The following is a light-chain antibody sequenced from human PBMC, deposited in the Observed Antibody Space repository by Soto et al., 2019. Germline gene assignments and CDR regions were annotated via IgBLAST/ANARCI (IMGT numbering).Light chain of an antibody. CDR1: SSDVGSYDL. J-gene: IGLJ1*01. CDR3: SSYTNINTRACV. Sequence: QSALTQPASVSGSPGQSITISCTGTSSDVGSYDLVSWYQQHPGKAPKLIIYEGSQRPSGVSNRFSGSKSGNTASLTISGLRPEDGADYYCSSYTNINTRACVFGTGTKVTVL. CDR2: EGS. V-gene: IGLV2-14*02.